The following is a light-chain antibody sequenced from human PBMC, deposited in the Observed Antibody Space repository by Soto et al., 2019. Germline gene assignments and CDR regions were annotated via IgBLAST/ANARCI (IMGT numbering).Light chain of an antibody. CDR2: EVS. V-gene: IGLV2-14*01. CDR1: SRDVGRYDY. CDR3: SSYTSSSTV. J-gene: IGLJ1*01. Sequence: QSVLTQPASVSGSPGQSITISCSGTSRDVGRYDYVSWYQQHPGKAPKLMIYEVSNRPSGVSNRFSGSKSGNTASLTISGLQAEDEADYYCSSYTSSSTVFGTGTKVTVL.